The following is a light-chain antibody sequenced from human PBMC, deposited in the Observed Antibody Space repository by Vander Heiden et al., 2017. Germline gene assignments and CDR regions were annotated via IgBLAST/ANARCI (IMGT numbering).Light chain of an antibody. Sequence: EIVTTQSPATLSVSPGERATLSCRASQSVSSNLAWYQQKPGQAPRLLIYGASTRTTGIPARFSGSGSGTEFTLTISSLQSEDFAVYYCQQYNKWPRTFGQGTKVEIK. J-gene: IGKJ1*01. CDR3: QQYNKWPRT. CDR2: GAS. V-gene: IGKV3-15*01. CDR1: QSVSSN.